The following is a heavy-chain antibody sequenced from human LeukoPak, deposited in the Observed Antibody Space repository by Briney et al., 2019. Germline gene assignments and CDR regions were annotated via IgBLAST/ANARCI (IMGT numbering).Heavy chain of an antibody. CDR3: ARAQVAYYYDSSGYPRGAFDI. CDR1: GFTFSSYS. J-gene: IGHJ3*02. D-gene: IGHD3-22*01. CDR2: ISNSSSYI. Sequence: KTGGSLRLSCAASGFTFSSYSMNWVRQAPGKGLEWVSYISNSSSYIYYADLVKGRFTISRDNAKNSLYLQMNSVRAENTAVYNCARAQVAYYYDSSGYPRGAFDIWGQGTMVTVSS. V-gene: IGHV3-21*01.